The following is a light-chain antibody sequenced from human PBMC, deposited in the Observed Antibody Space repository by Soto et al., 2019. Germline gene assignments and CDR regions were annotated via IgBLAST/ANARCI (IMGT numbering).Light chain of an antibody. CDR2: GAS. V-gene: IGKV3-20*01. CDR3: QHYGTSAL. Sequence: EIVLTQSPGTLSLSPGERATLSCRARQSVSSSYLAWYQQKPGQAPRLLIYGASSRATGIPDRFSVSAAGTDFALTISRLEPDDFAVYYCQHYGTSALFGPGTKVDIK. CDR1: QSVSSSY. J-gene: IGKJ3*01.